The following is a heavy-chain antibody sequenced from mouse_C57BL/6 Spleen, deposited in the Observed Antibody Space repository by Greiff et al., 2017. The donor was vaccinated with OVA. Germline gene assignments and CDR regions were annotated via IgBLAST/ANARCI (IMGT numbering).Heavy chain of an antibody. D-gene: IGHD4-1*01. V-gene: IGHV3-6*01. J-gene: IGHJ1*03. Sequence: EVQLQQSGPGLVKPSQSLSLTCSVTGYSITSGYYWNWIRQFPGNKLEWMGYISYDGSNNYNPSLKNRISITRDTSKNQFFLKLNSVTTEDTATYYCARFTGTGYFDVWGTGTTVTVSS. CDR2: ISYDGSN. CDR3: ARFTGTGYFDV. CDR1: GYSITSGYY.